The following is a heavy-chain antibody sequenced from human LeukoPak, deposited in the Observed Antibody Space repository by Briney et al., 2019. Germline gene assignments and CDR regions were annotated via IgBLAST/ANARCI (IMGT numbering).Heavy chain of an antibody. Sequence: SETLSLTCAVYGGSFSGYYWSWIRQPPGKGLEWIGEIYHSGSTNYNPSLKSRVTISVDKSKNQFSLKLSSVTAADTAVYYCARVRRSSSPGYFQHWGQGTLVTVSS. CDR1: GGSFSGYY. D-gene: IGHD6-13*01. CDR2: IYHSGST. CDR3: ARVRRSSSPGYFQH. V-gene: IGHV4-34*01. J-gene: IGHJ1*01.